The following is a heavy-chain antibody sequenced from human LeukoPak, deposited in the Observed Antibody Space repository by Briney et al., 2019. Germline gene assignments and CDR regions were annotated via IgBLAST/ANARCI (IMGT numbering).Heavy chain of an antibody. J-gene: IGHJ4*02. CDR2: IHYSGST. V-gene: IGHV4-39*01. Sequence: PSETLSLTCTVSGGSISSSSYYWGWIRQPPGKGLEWIGSIHYSGSTYYNPSLKSRVTISVDTSKNQFSLKLSSVTAADTAVYYCARRYYYDSSGYWYYFDYWGQGTLVTVSS. CDR3: ARRYYYDSSGYWYYFDY. D-gene: IGHD3-22*01. CDR1: GGSISSSSYY.